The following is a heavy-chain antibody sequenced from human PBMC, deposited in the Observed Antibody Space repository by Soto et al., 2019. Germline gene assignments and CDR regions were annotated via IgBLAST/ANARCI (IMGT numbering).Heavy chain of an antibody. V-gene: IGHV1-18*01. D-gene: IGHD3-16*01. Sequence: QVHLVQSGPEVKKPGASVKVSCKTSGYTFTNYGISWVRQAPGQGLEWMGWITAYSRNTNYAQNFQGRVTMTTDTSTTTAYMELRSLRSDDTAVYYCTNVGDGDYPDYWGQGTLVTVSS. CDR2: ITAYSRNT. CDR3: TNVGDGDYPDY. J-gene: IGHJ4*02. CDR1: GYTFTNYG.